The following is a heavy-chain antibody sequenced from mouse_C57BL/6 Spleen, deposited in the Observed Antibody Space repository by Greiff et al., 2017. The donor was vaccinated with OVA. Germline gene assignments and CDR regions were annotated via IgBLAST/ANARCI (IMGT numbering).Heavy chain of an antibody. CDR2: IYPGDGDT. J-gene: IGHJ3*01. CDR1: GYAFSSSW. D-gene: IGHD1-1*01. V-gene: IGHV1-82*01. Sequence: VQLQESGPELVKPGASVKISCKASGYAFSSSWMNWVKQRPGKGLEWIGRIYPGDGDTNYNGKFKGKATLTADKSSSTAYMQLSSLTSEDSAVYFCAPYYGSSPFAYWGQGTLVTVSA. CDR3: APYYGSSPFAY.